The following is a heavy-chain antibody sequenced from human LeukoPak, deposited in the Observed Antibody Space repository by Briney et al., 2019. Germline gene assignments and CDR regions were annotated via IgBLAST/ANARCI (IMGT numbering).Heavy chain of an antibody. CDR1: GFTFSRDW. CDR3: ARYCLSYYRDY. D-gene: IGHD3-10*01. V-gene: IGHV3-7*01. CDR2: IKEDGREK. Sequence: GGSLRLSCAASGFTFSRDWMSGVGQAPGKGVEWGANIKEDGREKYYVDSVKGGFTIARDNAKNSLYLQMNTLRADDTAVYYCARYCLSYYRDYWGQGTLVTVSS. J-gene: IGHJ4*02.